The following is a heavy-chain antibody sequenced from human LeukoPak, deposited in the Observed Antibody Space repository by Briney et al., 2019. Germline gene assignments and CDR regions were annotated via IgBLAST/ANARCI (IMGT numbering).Heavy chain of an antibody. CDR1: GDSVSSNSAA. CDR2: TYYRSKWYN. D-gene: IGHD3-10*01. J-gene: IGHJ6*02. CDR3: ARDYYGSGSYWYYYYGMDV. Sequence: SQTLSLTCAISGDSVSSNSAAWNWLRQSPSRGLEWLGSTYYRSKWYNDYAVSVKSRITINPDTSKNQFSLQLNSVTPEDTAVYYCARDYYGSGSYWYYYYGMDVWGQGTTVTVSS. V-gene: IGHV6-1*01.